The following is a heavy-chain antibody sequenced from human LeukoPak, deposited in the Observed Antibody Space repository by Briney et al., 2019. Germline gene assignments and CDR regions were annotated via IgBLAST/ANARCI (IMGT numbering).Heavy chain of an antibody. CDR3: TRLTRHDY. V-gene: IGHV3-73*01. CDR1: GFTFSNAW. D-gene: IGHD3-10*01. J-gene: IGHJ4*02. Sequence: PGGSLRLSCAASGFTFSNAWMSWVRQASGKGLEWVGRIRSKANSYATAYAASVKGRFTISRDDSKNTAYLQMNSLKTEDTAVYYCTRLTRHDYWGQGTLVTVSS. CDR2: IRSKANSYAT.